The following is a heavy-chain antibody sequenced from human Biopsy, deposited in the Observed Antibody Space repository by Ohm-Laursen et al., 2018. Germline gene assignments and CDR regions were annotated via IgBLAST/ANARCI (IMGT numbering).Heavy chain of an antibody. V-gene: IGHV3-9*01. J-gene: IGHJ4*02. D-gene: IGHD3-3*01. CDR3: VRGYSSSWSGYLDH. Sequence: SLRLSCTASGFTFDAHVMHWVRQAPGKGLEWVSGISWDGGSEGYADSVKGRFTISRDNAKNSLFLQMNSLTTEDTALYYCVRGYSSSWSGYLDHWGQGTLVTVSS. CDR2: ISWDGGSE. CDR1: GFTFDAHV.